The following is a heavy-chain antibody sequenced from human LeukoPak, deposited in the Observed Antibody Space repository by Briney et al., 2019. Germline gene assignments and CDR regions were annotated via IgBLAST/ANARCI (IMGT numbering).Heavy chain of an antibody. CDR1: GYTFTSYA. D-gene: IGHD3-9*01. J-gene: IGHJ4*02. Sequence: ASVKVSCKAYGYTFTSYAMHWVRQAPGQRLEWMGWINAGNGNTKYSQKFQGRVTITRGTSASTAYMELSSLRSEDTAVYYSPRTAYDILTGYYTLDYWGQGTLVTVSS. CDR3: PRTAYDILTGYYTLDY. V-gene: IGHV1-3*01. CDR2: INAGNGNT.